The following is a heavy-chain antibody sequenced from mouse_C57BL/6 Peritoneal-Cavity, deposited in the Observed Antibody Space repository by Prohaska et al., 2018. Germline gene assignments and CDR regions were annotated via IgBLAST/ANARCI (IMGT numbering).Heavy chain of an antibody. D-gene: IGHD1-1*01. CDR3: ARRDYGSSPAWFDY. J-gene: IGHJ3*01. Sequence: GMSWVKQAPGKGLKWMGWLNTYSGVPTYADDFKGRFAFSLETSASTAYLQINILKNEDKATYFCARRDYGSSPAWFDYWGEGNLVNV. CDR1: G. V-gene: IGHV9-3*01. CDR2: LNTYSGVP.